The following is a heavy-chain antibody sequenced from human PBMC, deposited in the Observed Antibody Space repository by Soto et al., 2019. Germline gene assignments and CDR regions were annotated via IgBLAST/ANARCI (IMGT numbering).Heavy chain of an antibody. D-gene: IGHD6-25*01. J-gene: IGHJ2*01. CDR1: GYTFTSYA. Sequence: ASVKVSCKASGYTFTSYAMHWVRQAPGQRLEWMGWINAGNGNTKYSQKFQGRVTITAAASTSTAYMELSSLRSEDTAVYYCAQTLGLAAAGPGRFDLWGRGTLVTVSS. CDR3: AQTLGLAAAGPGRFDL. V-gene: IGHV1-3*01. CDR2: INAGNGNT.